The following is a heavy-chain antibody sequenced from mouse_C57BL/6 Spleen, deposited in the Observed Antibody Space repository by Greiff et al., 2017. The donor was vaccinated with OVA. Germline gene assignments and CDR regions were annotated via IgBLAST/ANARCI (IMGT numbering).Heavy chain of an antibody. J-gene: IGHJ1*03. D-gene: IGHD1-1*01. V-gene: IGHV1-72*01. CDR3: ARGGITTVVGDWYFDV. CDR2: IDPNSGGT. Sequence: QVQLQQPGAELVKPGASVKLSCKASGYTFTSYWMHWVKQRPGRGLEWIGRIDPNSGGTKYNEKFKSKATLTVDKPSSTAYMQLSSLTSEDSAVXYFARGGITTVVGDWYFDVWGTGTTVTVSS. CDR1: GYTFTSYW.